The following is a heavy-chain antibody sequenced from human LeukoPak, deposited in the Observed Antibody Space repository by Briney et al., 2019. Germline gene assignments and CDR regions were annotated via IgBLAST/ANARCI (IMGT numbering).Heavy chain of an antibody. CDR3: GRRPEVVAGREFDY. CDR2: ISSSSSYI. J-gene: IGHJ4*02. D-gene: IGHD6-19*01. Sequence: GGSLRLSCAASGFTFSSYSMNWVRQAPGKGLEWVSSISSSSSYIYYADSVKGRFTISRDNAKNSLYLQMNSLRAEDTAVYYCGRRPEVVAGREFDYWGQGTLVTVSS. V-gene: IGHV3-21*01. CDR1: GFTFSSYS.